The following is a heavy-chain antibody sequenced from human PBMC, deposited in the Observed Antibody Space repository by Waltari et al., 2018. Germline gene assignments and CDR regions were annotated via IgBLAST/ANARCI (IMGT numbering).Heavy chain of an antibody. CDR2: SCYSGST. CDR3: ARVDGSGYAYFAY. J-gene: IGHJ4*02. V-gene: IGHV4-59*01. Sequence: QVQLQESGPGLVKPSETLSLTCTVSGGSISSYYWRWIRQPPGKGLEWIGYSCYSGSTNYNPSPKSRVTISVDTSKNQFSLKLSSVTDADTAVYYCARVDGSGYAYFAYWGQGTLVTVSS. D-gene: IGHD5-12*01. CDR1: GGSISSYY.